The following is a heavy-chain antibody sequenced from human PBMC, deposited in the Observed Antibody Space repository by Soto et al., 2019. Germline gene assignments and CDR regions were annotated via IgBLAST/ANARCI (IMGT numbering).Heavy chain of an antibody. CDR3: AKARGGWYGQTIFDY. V-gene: IGHV3-9*01. Sequence: EVQLVESGGGLVQPGRSLRLSCAASGFTFDDYAMHWVRQAPGKGLEWVSGISWNSGSIGYADSVKGRFTISRDNAKNSLYLQMNSLRAEDTALYYCAKARGGWYGQTIFDYWGQGTLVTVSS. CDR2: ISWNSGSI. D-gene: IGHD6-19*01. J-gene: IGHJ4*02. CDR1: GFTFDDYA.